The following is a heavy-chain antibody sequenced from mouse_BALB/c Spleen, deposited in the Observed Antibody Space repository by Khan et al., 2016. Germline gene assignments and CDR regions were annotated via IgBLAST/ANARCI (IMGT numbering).Heavy chain of an antibody. V-gene: IGHV3-2*02. Sequence: EVQLQESGPGLVKPSQSLSLTCTVTGYSITSDYAWNWIRQFPGNKLEWMGYISYSGSTSYNPSLKSRISITRDTSKNQFFLQLNSVTTEDTATYYCARGSKGCAYWGQGTLVTVSA. J-gene: IGHJ3*01. CDR3: ARGSKGCAY. CDR1: GYSITSDYA. D-gene: IGHD2-5*01. CDR2: ISYSGST.